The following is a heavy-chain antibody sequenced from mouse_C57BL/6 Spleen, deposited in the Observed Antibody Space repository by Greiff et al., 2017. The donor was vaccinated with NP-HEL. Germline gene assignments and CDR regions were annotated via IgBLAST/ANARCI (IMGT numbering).Heavy chain of an antibody. J-gene: IGHJ2*01. V-gene: IGHV1-53*01. CDR2: INPSNGGT. D-gene: IGHD2-5*01. Sequence: QVQLQQPGTELVKPGASVKLSCKASGYTFTSYWMHWVKQRPGQGLEWIGNINPSNGGTNYNEKFKSKATLTVDKSSSTAYMQLSSLTSEDAAVYYCARMGVVTTDFDYWGQGTTLTVSS. CDR3: ARMGVVTTDFDY. CDR1: GYTFTSYW.